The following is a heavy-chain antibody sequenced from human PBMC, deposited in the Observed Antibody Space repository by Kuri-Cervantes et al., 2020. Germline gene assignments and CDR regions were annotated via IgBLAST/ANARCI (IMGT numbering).Heavy chain of an antibody. J-gene: IGHJ6*02. V-gene: IGHV1-18*01. CDR1: GYTFTSYG. Sequence: ASVKVSCKASGYTFTSYGISWVRQAPGQGLEWMGWISAYNGNTNYAQKLQGRVTMTTGTSTSTAYMELRSLRSDDTAVYYRARDRCSSTSCYYYYYGMDVWGQGTTVTVSS. CDR3: ARDRCSSTSCYYYYYGMDV. CDR2: ISAYNGNT. D-gene: IGHD2-2*01.